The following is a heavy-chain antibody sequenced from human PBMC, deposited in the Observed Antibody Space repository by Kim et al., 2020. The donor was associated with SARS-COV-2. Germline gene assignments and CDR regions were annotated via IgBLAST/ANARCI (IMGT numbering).Heavy chain of an antibody. CDR3: ARGLTREDDSRNYFYWYF. CDR1: GGSFTNYY. CDR2: IKDLEGT. J-gene: IGHJ2*01. V-gene: IGHV4-34*01. D-gene: IGHD4-4*01. Sequence: SETLSLTCAVSGGSFTNYYWNWIRQSPGKGLEWIGEIKDLEGTNYNPSLSSRVTMSLDTSNNQFSLKMTSVTAADTAVYYCARGLTREDDSRNYFYWYF.